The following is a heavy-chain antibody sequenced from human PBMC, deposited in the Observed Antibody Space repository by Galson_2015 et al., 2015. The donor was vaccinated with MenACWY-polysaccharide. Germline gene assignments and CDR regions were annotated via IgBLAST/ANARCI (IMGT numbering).Heavy chain of an antibody. Sequence: SLRLSCAASGFTFSSYVMTWVRQAPGKGLEWVSGVSGSGGTTDYADSVKGRFTISRDNSRSTVYLHMNSLRAEDTVVYYCATVPSAILGLNDYYYYGLEVWGQGTTVTVSS. CDR3: ATVPSAILGLNDYYYYGLEV. V-gene: IGHV3-23*01. CDR2: VSGSGGTT. D-gene: IGHD2-2*02. CDR1: GFTFSSYV. J-gene: IGHJ6*02.